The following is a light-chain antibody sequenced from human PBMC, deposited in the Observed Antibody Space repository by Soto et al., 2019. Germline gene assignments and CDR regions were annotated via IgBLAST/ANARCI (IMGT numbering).Light chain of an antibody. CDR2: GAS. J-gene: IGKJ2*01. CDR3: QQRKT. V-gene: IGKV3-20*01. CDR1: QSISSSY. Sequence: EIVLTQSPGTLSFSPGERATLSCRASQSISSSYLAWYQQRPGQAPRLLIYGASSRATVIPDRFSGSGSGTDFTLTISRLEPEDFAVYYCQQRKTFGQGTNLEIK.